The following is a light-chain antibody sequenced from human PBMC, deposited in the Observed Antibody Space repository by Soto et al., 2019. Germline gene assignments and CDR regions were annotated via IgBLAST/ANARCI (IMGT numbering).Light chain of an antibody. CDR3: QHYNSYSEA. Sequence: DIQMTQSPSTLSGSVGDRVTIICRASQTISSWLAWYQQKPGKAPKLLIYKASTLKSGVPSRFSGSGSGTEFTLTISSLQPDDFATYYCQHYNSYSEAFGQVTKVELK. V-gene: IGKV1-5*03. CDR1: QTISSW. CDR2: KAS. J-gene: IGKJ1*01.